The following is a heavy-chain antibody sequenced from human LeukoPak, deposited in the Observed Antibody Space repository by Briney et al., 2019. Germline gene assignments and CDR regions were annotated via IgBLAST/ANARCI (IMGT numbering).Heavy chain of an antibody. CDR3: ARESSGWLLYYFDY. CDR1: GDSISTGSHY. D-gene: IGHD6-19*01. J-gene: IGHJ4*02. Sequence: KPSETLSLTCTVSGDSISTGSHYWGWIRQPPGKGLEWIGSIYFSGSTYYNPSLKSRVTISVNTSKNQFSLNLSSVTAADTAVYYCARESSGWLLYYFDYWGQGTLVTVSS. CDR2: IYFSGST. V-gene: IGHV4-39*01.